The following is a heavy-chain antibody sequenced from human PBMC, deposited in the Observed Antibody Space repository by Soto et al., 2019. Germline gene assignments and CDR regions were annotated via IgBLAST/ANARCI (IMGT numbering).Heavy chain of an antibody. CDR3: AHRRQRQWLGQDFDY. V-gene: IGHV2-5*01. CDR1: GFSLSTSGVG. Sequence: QITLKESGPTLVNPTQTLTLTCTFSGFSLSTSGVGVGWIRQPPGKALEWLALIYWNDDKRYSPSLKNRLTITKDTSKNQVVLTMTNMDPVDTATYYCAHRRQRQWLGQDFDYWGQGTLVTVSS. D-gene: IGHD6-19*01. J-gene: IGHJ4*02. CDR2: IYWNDDK.